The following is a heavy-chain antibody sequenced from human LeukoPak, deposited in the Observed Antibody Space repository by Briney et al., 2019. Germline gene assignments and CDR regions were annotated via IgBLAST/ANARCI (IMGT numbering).Heavy chain of an antibody. CDR2: VNLQGST. D-gene: IGHD2-2*01. J-gene: IGHJ6*02. CDR3: ARAVAVPAAMRGYYYYYGLDV. Sequence: KTSETLSLTCGVSGGSITSTNYWTWVRQPPGKGLEWIGEVNLQGSTNYNPSLMGRVAISVDTYKNQFSLKLSSVTAADTAVYYCARAVAVPAAMRGYYYYYGLDVWGQRTTVTVSS. V-gene: IGHV4-4*02. CDR1: GGSITSTNY.